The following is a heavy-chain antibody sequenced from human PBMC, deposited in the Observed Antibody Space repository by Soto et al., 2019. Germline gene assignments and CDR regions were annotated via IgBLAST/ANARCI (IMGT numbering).Heavy chain of an antibody. Sequence: SVKVSCQASGGTFSIYSISWVRQAPGQGLEWMGGIIPIFGTANYAQKFQGRVTITADESTSTAYMELSSLRSEDTAVYYCARDEAARHRRCYLYYGLDVWCQGTMV. CDR3: ARDEAARHRRCYLYYGLDV. D-gene: IGHD2-15*01. CDR1: GGTFSIYS. CDR2: IIPIFGTA. V-gene: IGHV1-69*13. J-gene: IGHJ6*01.